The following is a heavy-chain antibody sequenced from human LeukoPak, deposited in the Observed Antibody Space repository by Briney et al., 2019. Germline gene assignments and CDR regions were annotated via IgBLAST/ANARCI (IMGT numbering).Heavy chain of an antibody. CDR2: IVNSGTTT. Sequence: GGSLRLSCAASGFTFSGYAMSWVRQAPGKGLECASPIVNSGTTTYYADSVKGRFTISRDNSKNTLYLQMNSLRVEDTAIYYCAKWAGGYTYDWRVDHWGQGTQVTVSS. V-gene: IGHV3-23*01. CDR1: GFTFSGYA. CDR3: AKWAGGYTYDWRVDH. J-gene: IGHJ4*02. D-gene: IGHD5-18*01.